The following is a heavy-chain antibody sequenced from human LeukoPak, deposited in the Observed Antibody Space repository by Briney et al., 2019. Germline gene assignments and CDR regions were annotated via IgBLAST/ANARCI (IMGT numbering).Heavy chain of an antibody. CDR2: TESGGKT. V-gene: IGHV3-66*01. J-gene: IGHJ4*02. D-gene: IGHD6-13*01. CDR1: GFSVSANY. CDR3: AGRYSSSWYDY. Sequence: GGSLRLSCAASGFSVSANYMSWVRRAPGKGLEWVSVTESGGKTYIADSVKGRFTISRDISKNTVYLQMNSLRDEDTAVYYCAGRYSSSWYDYWGQGTLVTVSS.